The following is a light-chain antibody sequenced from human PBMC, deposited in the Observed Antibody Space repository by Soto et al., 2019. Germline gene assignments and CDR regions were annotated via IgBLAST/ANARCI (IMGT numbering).Light chain of an antibody. J-gene: IGKJ5*01. CDR1: QSVSSH. V-gene: IGKV3-11*01. CDR2: DAS. Sequence: EIVLTQSPSTLSLSPGERAPLSCWASQSVSSHLAWYQQKPGQAPRLLIYDASNRATGIPARFSGSGSGTDFTLSISSLEPEDFAVYYCQQRSNWLDTFGQGTRLEI. CDR3: QQRSNWLDT.